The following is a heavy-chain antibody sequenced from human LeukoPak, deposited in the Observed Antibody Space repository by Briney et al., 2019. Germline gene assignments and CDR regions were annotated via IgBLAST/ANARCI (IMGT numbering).Heavy chain of an antibody. Sequence: GESLTISCMGSGYSFTSYWIGWVRQMPGKGLEWMGIIYPGDSDTRYSPSFQGQVTISADKSISTAYLQWSSLKASDTAMYYCARQPYSSGWYGDWFDPWGQGTLVTVSS. J-gene: IGHJ5*02. CDR3: ARQPYSSGWYGDWFDP. CDR2: IYPGDSDT. V-gene: IGHV5-51*01. D-gene: IGHD6-19*01. CDR1: GYSFTSYW.